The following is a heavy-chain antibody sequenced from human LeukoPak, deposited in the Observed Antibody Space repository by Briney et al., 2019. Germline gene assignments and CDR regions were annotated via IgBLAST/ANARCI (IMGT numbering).Heavy chain of an antibody. V-gene: IGHV1-18*01. CDR2: ISAYSGDT. CDR3: ARDAIVGCPADRVGATCPNFDFDY. D-gene: IGHD1-26*01. J-gene: IGHJ4*02. Sequence: ASVKVSCKASGYTFSSNALNWVRQAPGQGLEWMGWISAYSGDTNYAQNLQGRVTMTRDTSTSTVYMELSSLRSEDTAVYYCARDAIVGCPADRVGATCPNFDFDYWGQGTLVTVSS. CDR1: GYTFSSNA.